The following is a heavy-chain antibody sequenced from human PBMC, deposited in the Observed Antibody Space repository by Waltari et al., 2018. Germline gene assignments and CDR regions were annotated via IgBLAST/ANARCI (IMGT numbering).Heavy chain of an antibody. Sequence: QVQLQQWGAGLLKPSETLSLTRAVYGGSFSGYYRSWIRPPPGKGLEWIGEINHSGSTNYNPSLKSRVTISVDTSKNQFSLKLSSVTAADTAVYYCARLRRKYYYDSSGYYYNDYWGQGTLVTVSS. J-gene: IGHJ4*02. V-gene: IGHV4-34*01. D-gene: IGHD3-22*01. CDR2: INHSGST. CDR3: ARLRRKYYYDSSGYYYNDY. CDR1: GGSFSGYY.